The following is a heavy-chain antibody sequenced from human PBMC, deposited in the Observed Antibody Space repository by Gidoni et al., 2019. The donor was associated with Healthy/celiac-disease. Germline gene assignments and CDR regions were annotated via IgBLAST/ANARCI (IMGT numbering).Heavy chain of an antibody. Sequence: QLQLQEPGPGLVKPSETLSRTCTGSGGAISSSSYYWGWIRQPQGTGLEWIGVLYYSGSTYYTPSLQSRVTISVATSQTQFSLQLSSVTAADTAVYYCATEESCGYYHYWGQGTLFTVSS. V-gene: IGHV4-39*01. D-gene: IGHD3-22*01. CDR2: LYYSGST. CDR1: GGAISSSSYY. J-gene: IGHJ4*02. CDR3: ATEESCGYYHY.